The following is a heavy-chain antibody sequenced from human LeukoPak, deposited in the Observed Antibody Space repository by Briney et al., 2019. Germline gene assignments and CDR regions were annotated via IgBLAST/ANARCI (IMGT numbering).Heavy chain of an antibody. CDR2: STSSGDMI. Sequence: GGSLRLSCEVTGFILSDHYMSWIRQAPGKGLEWISYSTSSGDMIHYADSVRGRFTVSRDNAKNSLYLHMNSLRADDTAVYYCVEGATLRRAFEFWGQGTMVAVSS. CDR1: GFILSDHY. D-gene: IGHD1-26*01. CDR3: VEGATLRRAFEF. J-gene: IGHJ3*01. V-gene: IGHV3-11*01.